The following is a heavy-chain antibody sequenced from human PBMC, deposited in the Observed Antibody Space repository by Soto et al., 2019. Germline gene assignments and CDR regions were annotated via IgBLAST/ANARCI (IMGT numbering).Heavy chain of an antibody. V-gene: IGHV5-51*01. D-gene: IGHD1-26*01. CDR1: GYSFTSYW. Sequence: GESLKISCKGSGYSFTSYWIGWVRQMPGKGLEWMGIIYPGDSDTRYSPSFQGQVTISADKSISTAYLQWSSLKASDTAMYYCARPKNSGSYGLYYYYGMDVWGQGTTVTVSS. CDR2: IYPGDSDT. CDR3: ARPKNSGSYGLYYYYGMDV. J-gene: IGHJ6*02.